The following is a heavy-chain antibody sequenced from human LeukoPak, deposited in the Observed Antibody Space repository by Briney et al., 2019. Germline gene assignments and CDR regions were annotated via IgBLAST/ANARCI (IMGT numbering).Heavy chain of an antibody. CDR3: ATTTETYVYGMDV. Sequence: GGSLRLSCAASGFTFSDYYMSWIRQAPGKGLEWVSYISSSSSYTNYADSVKGRFTISRDNAKNPLYLQMNSLRAEDTAVYYCATTTETYVYGMDVWGKGTTVTVSS. CDR1: GFTFSDYY. J-gene: IGHJ6*04. D-gene: IGHD1-1*01. V-gene: IGHV3-11*06. CDR2: ISSSSSYT.